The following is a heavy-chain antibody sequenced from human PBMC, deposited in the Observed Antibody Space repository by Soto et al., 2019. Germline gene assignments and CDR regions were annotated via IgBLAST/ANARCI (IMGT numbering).Heavy chain of an antibody. Sequence: SLTCTVSGGSISSGGYYWSWIRQHPGKGLEWIGYIYYSGSTYYNPSLKSRVTISVDTSKNQFSLKLSSVTAADTAVYYCARVPDILTGYYTLDYWGQGTLVTVSS. V-gene: IGHV4-31*03. J-gene: IGHJ4*02. D-gene: IGHD3-9*01. CDR2: IYYSGST. CDR1: GGSISSGGYY. CDR3: ARVPDILTGYYTLDY.